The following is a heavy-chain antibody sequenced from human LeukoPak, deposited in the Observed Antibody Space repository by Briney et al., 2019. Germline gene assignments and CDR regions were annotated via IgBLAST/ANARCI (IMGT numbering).Heavy chain of an antibody. V-gene: IGHV3-7*01. Sequence: GGSLRLSCAASGFTFSSYWMSWVRQAPGKGLEWVANIKQDGSEKYYADSVKGRFTISRDNAKNSLYLQMNSLRAEDTAVYYCASGDLGYCSGGSCFDIWGQGTMVTVSS. CDR1: GFTFSSYW. CDR2: IKQDGSEK. D-gene: IGHD2-15*01. CDR3: ASGDLGYCSGGSCFDI. J-gene: IGHJ3*02.